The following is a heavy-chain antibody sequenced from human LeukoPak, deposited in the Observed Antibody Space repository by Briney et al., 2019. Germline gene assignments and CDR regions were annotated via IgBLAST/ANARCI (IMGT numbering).Heavy chain of an antibody. V-gene: IGHV3-33*03. CDR1: GFTFSSYG. Sequence: GSLRLSCAASGFTFSSYGMHWVRQAPGKGLEWVAVIWYDGSNKYYADSVKGRFTISRDNAKNSLYLQMNSLRAEDTALYYCAKLAAAGTRFDYWGQGTLVTVSS. CDR3: AKLAAAGTRFDY. CDR2: IWYDGSNK. J-gene: IGHJ4*02. D-gene: IGHD6-13*01.